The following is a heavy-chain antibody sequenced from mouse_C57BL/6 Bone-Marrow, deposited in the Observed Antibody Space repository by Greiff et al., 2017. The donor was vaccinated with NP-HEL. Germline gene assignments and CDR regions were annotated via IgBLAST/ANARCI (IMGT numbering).Heavy chain of an antibody. V-gene: IGHV1-64*01. Sequence: QVQLQQPGAELVKPGASVKLSCKASGYTFTSYWMHWVKQRPGQGLEWIGMIYPNSGSTNYNEKFKSKATLTVDKSSSTAYMQLSSLTSEDSAVYYCARSLYYYGSSYGYWGQGTTLTVSS. CDR2: IYPNSGST. D-gene: IGHD1-1*01. J-gene: IGHJ2*01. CDR3: ARSLYYYGSSYGY. CDR1: GYTFTSYW.